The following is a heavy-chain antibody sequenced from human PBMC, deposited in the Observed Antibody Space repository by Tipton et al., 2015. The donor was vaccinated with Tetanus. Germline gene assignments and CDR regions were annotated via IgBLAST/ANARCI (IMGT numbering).Heavy chain of an antibody. CDR3: ARGITDGYNRRLDY. CDR2: ISNGNP. V-gene: IGHV4-4*07. Sequence: PGLVKPSETLSLTCSVSRGPISSYYWSWIRQPAGKGLEWLGHISNGNPDYAPSLKSRFTLSVDMSRNELSLELRSGTAADTGVYYCARGITDGYNRRLDYWGQGTLVAVSP. CDR1: RGPISSYY. D-gene: IGHD5-24*01. J-gene: IGHJ4*02.